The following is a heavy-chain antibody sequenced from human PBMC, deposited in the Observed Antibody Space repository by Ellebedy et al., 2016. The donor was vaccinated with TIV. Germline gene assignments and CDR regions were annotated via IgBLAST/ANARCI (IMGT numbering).Heavy chain of an antibody. D-gene: IGHD6-19*01. Sequence: GESLKISCAASGFTFSDHYMHWVRQAPGKGPVWVSRINSDGSSTTYADSVKGRFTISRDNAKNTLYLQMNSLRAEDTAVYYCARAGSSGWEAYFDLWGRGTLVTVSS. J-gene: IGHJ2*01. V-gene: IGHV3-74*01. CDR3: ARAGSSGWEAYFDL. CDR1: GFTFSDHY. CDR2: INSDGSST.